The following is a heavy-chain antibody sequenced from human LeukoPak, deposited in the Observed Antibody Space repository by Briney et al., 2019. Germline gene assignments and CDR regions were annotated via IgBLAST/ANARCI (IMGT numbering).Heavy chain of an antibody. CDR3: ARDPGPSGSYYV. J-gene: IGHJ6*02. CDR1: GGTFSSYA. D-gene: IGHD1-26*01. V-gene: IGHV1-69*13. CDR2: IIPIFGTA. Sequence: SVKVSCKASGGTFSSYAISWVRQAPGQGLEWMGGIIPIFGTANYAQKFQGRVTTTADESTSTAYMELSSLRSEDTAVYYCARDPGPSGSYYVWGQGTTVTVSS.